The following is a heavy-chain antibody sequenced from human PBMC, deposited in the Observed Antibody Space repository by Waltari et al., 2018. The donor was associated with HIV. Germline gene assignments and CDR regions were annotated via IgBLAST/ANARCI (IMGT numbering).Heavy chain of an antibody. CDR2: ISSSSSTI. CDR1: GFTFSSYS. Sequence: EVQLVESGGGLVQPGGSLRLSCAASGFTFSSYSMNWVRQAPGKGVEWVSYISSSSSTIYYADSVKGRFTISRDNAKNSLYLQMNSLRAEDTAVYYCARGENWFDPWGQGTLVTVSS. CDR3: ARGENWFDP. V-gene: IGHV3-48*01. J-gene: IGHJ5*02.